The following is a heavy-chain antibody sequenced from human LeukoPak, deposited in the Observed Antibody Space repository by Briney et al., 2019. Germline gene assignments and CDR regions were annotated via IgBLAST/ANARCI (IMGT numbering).Heavy chain of an antibody. D-gene: IGHD3-16*01. V-gene: IGHV4-59*01. Sequence: SETLSLTCTVSGGSISSYYWSWIRQPPGKGLEWIGYIYYSGSTNYNPSLKSRVTISVDTSKNQFSLKLSSVTAADTAVYYYARYMITFGGVPNWFDPWGQGTLVTVSS. CDR1: GGSISSYY. CDR2: IYYSGST. CDR3: ARYMITFGGVPNWFDP. J-gene: IGHJ5*02.